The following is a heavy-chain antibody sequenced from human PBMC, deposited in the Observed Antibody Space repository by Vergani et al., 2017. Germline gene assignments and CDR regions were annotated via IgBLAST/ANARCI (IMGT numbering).Heavy chain of an antibody. CDR1: GFTFSACP. J-gene: IGHJ4*02. CDR2: IRYDGSRR. CDR3: VKGKGTFEN. V-gene: IGHV3-30*02. Sequence: VQLLQSGGGVIQPGGSVRLSCAASGFTFSACPMTWVRQAPGKGLEWVAFIRYDGSRRDYGESVKGRFTISRDNSKNMVYIQMNSLRPEDTAVYYCVKGKGTFENWGQGTLVTVSS. D-gene: IGHD1-7*01.